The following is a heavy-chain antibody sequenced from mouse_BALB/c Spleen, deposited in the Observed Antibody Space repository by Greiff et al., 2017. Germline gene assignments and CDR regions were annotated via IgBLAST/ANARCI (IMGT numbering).Heavy chain of an antibody. CDR1: GYSFTSYW. Sequence: VHVKQSGTVLARPGASVKMSCKASGYSFTSYWMHWVKQRPGQGLEWIGAIYPGNSDTSYNQKFKGKAKLTAVTSASTAYMELSSLTNEDSAVYYCTRRKKPYYYAMDYWGQGTSVTVSS. D-gene: IGHD6-1*01. V-gene: IGHV1-5*01. CDR2: IYPGNSDT. CDR3: TRRKKPYYYAMDY. J-gene: IGHJ4*01.